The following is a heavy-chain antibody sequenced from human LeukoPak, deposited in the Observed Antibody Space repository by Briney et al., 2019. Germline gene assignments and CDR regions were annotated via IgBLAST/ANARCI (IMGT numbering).Heavy chain of an antibody. V-gene: IGHV4-61*08. CDR2: IYYSGST. Sequence: SETLSLTCTVSGGSISGGDYYWSGIRQPPWKGLEWIGYIYYSGSTNYNPSLKSRVTMSVDTSKNEFSLKLSSVTTADTAVYYCATRRIAVAAPFDYWGQGTLVTVSS. D-gene: IGHD6-19*01. J-gene: IGHJ4*02. CDR1: GGSISGGDYY. CDR3: ATRRIAVAAPFDY.